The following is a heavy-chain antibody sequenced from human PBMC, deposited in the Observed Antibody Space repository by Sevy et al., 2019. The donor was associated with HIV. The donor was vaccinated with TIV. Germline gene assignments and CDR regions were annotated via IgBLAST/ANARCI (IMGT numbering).Heavy chain of an antibody. V-gene: IGHV3-23*01. CDR3: SSPRYCSGGSCYRDAFDI. CDR1: GFTFSSYA. CDR2: ISGSGGST. Sequence: GGSLRLSCAASGFTFSSYAMSWVRQAPGKGLEWVSAISGSGGSTYYAESVKGRFTISRDNSKNTLYLQMNSLRAEDTAVYYCSSPRYCSGGSCYRDAFDIWGQGTMVTVSS. J-gene: IGHJ3*02. D-gene: IGHD2-15*01.